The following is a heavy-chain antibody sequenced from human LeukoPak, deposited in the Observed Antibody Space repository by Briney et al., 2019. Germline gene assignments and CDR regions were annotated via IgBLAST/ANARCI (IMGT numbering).Heavy chain of an antibody. V-gene: IGHV3-48*03. CDR1: GFTFSSYE. D-gene: IGHD3-16*01. CDR2: ISGTGSTI. J-gene: IGHJ4*02. CDR3: VSACGGLLDY. Sequence: GGSLRLSCVASGFTFSSYEMNWVRQAPGKGLEWISYISGTGSTIYYADSVKGRFTISRDNARKSLYLQMNSLRAEDTAFYYCVSACGGLLDYWGQGTLVTVSS.